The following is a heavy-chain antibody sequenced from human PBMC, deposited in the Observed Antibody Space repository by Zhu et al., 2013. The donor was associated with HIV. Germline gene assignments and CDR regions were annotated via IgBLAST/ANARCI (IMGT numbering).Heavy chain of an antibody. CDR2: IIPILGIA. Sequence: QVQLVQSGAEVKKPGSSVKVSCKASGGTFNSYTVNWVRQAPGQGLEWMGRIIPILGIANYAQKFQGKVTITADKSTGTAYMELSSLTFQDTAVYYCAGGDTGDWGQGTLVTVSS. J-gene: IGHJ4*02. V-gene: IGHV1-69*02. D-gene: IGHD5-18*01. CDR1: GGTFNSYT. CDR3: AGGDTGD.